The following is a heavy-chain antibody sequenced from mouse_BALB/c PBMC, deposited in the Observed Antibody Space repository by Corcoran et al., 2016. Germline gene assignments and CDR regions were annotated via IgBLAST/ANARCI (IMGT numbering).Heavy chain of an antibody. Sequence: EVQLQQSGAELVKPGASVKLACTASGFNIKDTYMPWVKQRPEQGLEGIGRIDPANGNTKYDPKFQGKATITADTSSNTAYLQLSSLTCEDTAVYYCASWDCYADVWGAGTTVTVSS. D-gene: IGHD4-1*01. CDR2: IDPANGNT. CDR1: GFNIKDTY. CDR3: ASWDCYADV. J-gene: IGHJ1*01. V-gene: IGHV14-3*02.